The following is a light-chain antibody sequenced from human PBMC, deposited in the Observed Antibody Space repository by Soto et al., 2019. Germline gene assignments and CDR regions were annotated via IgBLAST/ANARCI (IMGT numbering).Light chain of an antibody. J-gene: IGKJ1*01. Sequence: IQLTQSQSSLSASVGDRVTITCRASQDIAIYLAWYQQKPGEAPKLLIYAASSRATGIPDRFSGSGSGTDFTLTISRLEPEDFAVYYCHQYDSWTFGQGTKVDIK. CDR3: HQYDSWT. CDR1: QDIAIY. CDR2: AAS. V-gene: IGKV1-9*01.